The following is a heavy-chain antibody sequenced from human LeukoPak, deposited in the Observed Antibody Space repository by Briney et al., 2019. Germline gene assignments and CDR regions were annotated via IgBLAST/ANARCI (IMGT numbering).Heavy chain of an antibody. Sequence: SETLSLTCAVYGGSFSGYYWSWIRQPPGKGLEWIGEINHSGSTNYNPSLKSRVTISVDTSKNQFSLKLSSVTAADTAVYYCARVGGAYNYGMDVWGQGTTVTVSS. V-gene: IGHV4-34*01. CDR3: ARVGGAYNYGMDV. D-gene: IGHD3-16*01. J-gene: IGHJ6*02. CDR1: GGSFSGYY. CDR2: INHSGST.